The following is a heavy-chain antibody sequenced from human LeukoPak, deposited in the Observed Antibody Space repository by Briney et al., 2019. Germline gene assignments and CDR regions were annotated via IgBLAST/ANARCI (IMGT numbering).Heavy chain of an antibody. Sequence: ASVKVSCKASGYTFTNFGITWVRQAPGQGLEWMGWISVHNGNTNYAQKVQGRVTMTTDTSTGTAYMELRNLTFDDTAVYYCARVVGDSSGYYWRFWFDPWGQGTVVTVSS. D-gene: IGHD3-22*01. CDR1: GYTFTNFG. CDR3: ARVVGDSSGYYWRFWFDP. J-gene: IGHJ5*02. V-gene: IGHV1-18*01. CDR2: ISVHNGNT.